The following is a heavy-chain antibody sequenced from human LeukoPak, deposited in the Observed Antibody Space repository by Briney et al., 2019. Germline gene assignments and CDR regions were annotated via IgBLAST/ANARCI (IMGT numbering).Heavy chain of an antibody. V-gene: IGHV1-69*05. CDR3: ARDGRWLQSYYFDY. Sequence: SVKVSCMASGGTFSSYAISWVRQAPGQGLEWMGGIIPIFGTANYAQKFQGRVTITTDESTSTAYMELSSLRSEDTAVYYCARDGRWLQSYYFDYWGQGTLVTVSS. J-gene: IGHJ4*02. CDR1: GGTFSSYA. D-gene: IGHD5-24*01. CDR2: IIPIFGTA.